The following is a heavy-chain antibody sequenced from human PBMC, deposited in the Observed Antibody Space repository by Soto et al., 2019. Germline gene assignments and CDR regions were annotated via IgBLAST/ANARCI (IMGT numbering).Heavy chain of an antibody. CDR2: ISAYNGDT. Sequence: QVQLVQSGVEVQKPGASVKVSCKASGFTFIKYGFTWVRQAPGQGLEWMGWISAYNGDTHYAQKLQGRVTLTTDTSTSTAYMELRSLRSDDTAVYYCARKGTGQPLDYWGQGALVTVS. CDR1: GFTFIKYG. D-gene: IGHD1-1*01. V-gene: IGHV1-18*04. J-gene: IGHJ4*02. CDR3: ARKGTGQPLDY.